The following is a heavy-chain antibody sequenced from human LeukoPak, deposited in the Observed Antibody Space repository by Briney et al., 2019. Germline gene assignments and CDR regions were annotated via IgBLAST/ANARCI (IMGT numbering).Heavy chain of an antibody. CDR2: IYYSGST. J-gene: IGHJ4*02. Sequence: SETLSLTCTVSGGSISSGDYYWSWIRQPPGKGLEWIGYIYYSGSTYYNPSLKSRVTISVDTSKNQFSLKLSSVTAADTAAYYCARESGPKEGVRGLDYWGQGTLVTVSS. CDR1: GGSISSGDYY. D-gene: IGHD3-10*01. V-gene: IGHV4-30-4*08. CDR3: ARESGPKEGVRGLDY.